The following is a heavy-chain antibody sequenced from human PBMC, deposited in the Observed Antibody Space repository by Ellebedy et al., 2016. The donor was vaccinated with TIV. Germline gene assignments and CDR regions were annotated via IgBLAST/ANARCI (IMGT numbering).Heavy chain of an antibody. CDR1: GGTFSSYA. CDR3: ARDRLRYFDWGFDP. Sequence: SVKVSCXASGGTFSSYAISWVRQAPGQGLEWMGGIIPIFGTANYAQKFQGRVTITRDTSASTAYMELSSLRSEDTAVYYCARDRLRYFDWGFDPWGQGTLVTVSS. CDR2: IIPIFGTA. V-gene: IGHV1-69*05. D-gene: IGHD3-9*01. J-gene: IGHJ5*02.